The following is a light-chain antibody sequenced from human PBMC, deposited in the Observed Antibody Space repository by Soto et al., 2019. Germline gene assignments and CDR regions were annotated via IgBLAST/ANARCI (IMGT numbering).Light chain of an antibody. Sequence: EMVLTQSPGTLSLYPGERATLSCRASQSVSSYIAWFQQRTGQAPRIXIYDDSNRATGIPARLSGSGSGTDLNLTISRLEPEDFAVYYCQKRSNWPITCGQGTRLEIK. CDR1: QSVSSY. CDR2: DDS. J-gene: IGKJ5*01. V-gene: IGKV3-11*01. CDR3: QKRSNWPIT.